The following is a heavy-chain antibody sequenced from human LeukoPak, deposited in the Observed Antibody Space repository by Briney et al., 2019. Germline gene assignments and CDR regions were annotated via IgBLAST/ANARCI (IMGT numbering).Heavy chain of an antibody. Sequence: GASVKVSCKASGYTFTSYAMNWVRQAPGQGLEWMGWINTNTENPAYAQGFTGWFVFSVDISVSTAYLQINSLKAEDTAVYYCARMGYCTRATCGGAFGFWGQGTLVTVSS. CDR1: GYTFTSYA. D-gene: IGHD2-8*01. V-gene: IGHV7-4-1*02. CDR2: INTNTENP. J-gene: IGHJ4*02. CDR3: ARMGYCTRATCGGAFGF.